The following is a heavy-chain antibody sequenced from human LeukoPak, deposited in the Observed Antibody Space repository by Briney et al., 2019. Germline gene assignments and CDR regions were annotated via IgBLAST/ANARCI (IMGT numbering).Heavy chain of an antibody. CDR1: GFTFSSYA. V-gene: IGHV3-64*01. Sequence: GGSLRLSCAASGFTFSSYAMQWVRQAPGKGLEYVSAISSNGGSTYYANSVKGRFTISRYNSKNTLYLQMGSLRAEDMAVYYCARDLAGAFDIWGQGTMVTVSS. CDR3: ARDLAGAFDI. CDR2: ISSNGGST. J-gene: IGHJ3*02.